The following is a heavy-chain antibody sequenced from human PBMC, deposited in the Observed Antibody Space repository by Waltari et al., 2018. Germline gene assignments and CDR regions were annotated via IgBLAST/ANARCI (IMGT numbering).Heavy chain of an antibody. D-gene: IGHD5-18*01. V-gene: IGHV1-2*06. J-gene: IGHJ4*02. CDR3: ARDPAGYGGRAGFDY. Sequence: QVQLVQSGAEVKKPGASVKVSCKASGYTFTAYYLNWVRQGPGEGVEWMGRINPNNGVTNYAQEFQGRVTMTIDTSISTAYMELSRLRSDDTAVFYCARDPAGYGGRAGFDYWGQGTLVSVSS. CDR2: INPNNGVT. CDR1: GYTFTAYY.